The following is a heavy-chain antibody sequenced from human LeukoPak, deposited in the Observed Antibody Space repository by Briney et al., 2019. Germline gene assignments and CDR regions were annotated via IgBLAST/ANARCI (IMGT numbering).Heavy chain of an antibody. CDR3: ARDSSSGWYYFDY. CDR1: GFTFSSYA. V-gene: IGHV3-30-3*01. CDR2: ISYDGSNK. D-gene: IGHD6-19*01. J-gene: IGHJ4*02. Sequence: PGRSLRLSCAASGFTFSSYAMHWFRQAPGKGLEWVEVISYDGSNKYYADSVKGRFTISRDNSKNTLYLQMNSLRAGDTAVYYCARDSSSGWYYFDYWGQGTLVTVSS.